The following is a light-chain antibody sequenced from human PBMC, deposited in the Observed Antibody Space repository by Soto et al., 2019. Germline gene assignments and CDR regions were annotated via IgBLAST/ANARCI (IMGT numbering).Light chain of an antibody. Sequence: EMVMTQSPATLSASPREGATLSCRASQSVSSNLAWYQQKPGQAPRLLIYGASTRATGIPDRFSGSGSGTDFTLTISSLQPEDFATYYCLQTDSTPPITFGQGARLEI. CDR3: LQTDSTPPIT. J-gene: IGKJ5*01. V-gene: IGKV3-15*01. CDR2: GAS. CDR1: QSVSSN.